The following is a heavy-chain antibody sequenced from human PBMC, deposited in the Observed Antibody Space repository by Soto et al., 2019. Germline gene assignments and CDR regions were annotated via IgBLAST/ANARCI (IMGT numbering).Heavy chain of an antibody. CDR3: AHYDSSGYYYYVY. Sequence: SVKVSCKASGGTLSSYAISWVRQDPGQGLEWMGGIIPIFGTANFAQKFQGRVTITADESTSTAYMELSSLRSEDTAVYYCAHYDSSGYYYYVYWGQGTLVTVSS. J-gene: IGHJ4*02. CDR2: IIPIFGTA. V-gene: IGHV1-69*13. CDR1: GGTLSSYA. D-gene: IGHD3-22*01.